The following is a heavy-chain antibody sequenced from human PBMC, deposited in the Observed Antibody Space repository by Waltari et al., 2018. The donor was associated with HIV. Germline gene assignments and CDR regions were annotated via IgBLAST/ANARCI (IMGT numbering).Heavy chain of an antibody. CDR1: GYTFTSYD. CDR2: MNPNSGNT. D-gene: IGHD2-21*01. V-gene: IGHV1-8*01. J-gene: IGHJ5*02. Sequence: QVQLVQSGAEVKKPGASVKVSCKASGYTFTSYDINRVRQATGQGLEWMEWMNPNSGNTGYAQKFQGRVTMTRNTSISTAYMELSSLRSEDTAVYYCARGRINRRCGGDCRRNWFDPWGQGTLVTVSS. CDR3: ARGRINRRCGGDCRRNWFDP.